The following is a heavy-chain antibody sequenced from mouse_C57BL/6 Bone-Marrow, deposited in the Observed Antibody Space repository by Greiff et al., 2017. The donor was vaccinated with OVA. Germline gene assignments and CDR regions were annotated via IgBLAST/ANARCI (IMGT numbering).Heavy chain of an antibody. J-gene: IGHJ4*01. CDR2: IDPSDSET. V-gene: IGHV1-52*01. D-gene: IGHD2-2*01. CDR3: AREGNYGYDGTLYYYAMDY. Sequence: QVQLQQPGAELVRPGSSVKLSCKASGYTFTSYWMHWVKQRPIQGLEWIGNIDPSDSETYYNQKFKDKATLTVDKSSSTAYMQLSSLTSEDSAVYYCAREGNYGYDGTLYYYAMDYWGQGTSVTVSS. CDR1: GYTFTSYW.